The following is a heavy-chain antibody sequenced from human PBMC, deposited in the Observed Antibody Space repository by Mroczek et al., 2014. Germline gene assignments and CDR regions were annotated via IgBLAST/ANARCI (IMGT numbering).Heavy chain of an antibody. V-gene: IGHV1-8*01. D-gene: IGHD2-8*01. CDR2: MNPNSGNT. CDR3: ARAGRDCTNGVCTYYFDY. CDR1: GYTFTSYD. Sequence: VQLVESGAEVKKPGASVKVSCKASGYTFTSYDINWVRQATGQGLEWMGWMNPNSGNTGYAQKFQGRVTMTRNTSISTAYMELSSLRSEDTAVYYCARAGRDCTNGVCTYYFDYWGQGTLVTVSS. J-gene: IGHJ4*02.